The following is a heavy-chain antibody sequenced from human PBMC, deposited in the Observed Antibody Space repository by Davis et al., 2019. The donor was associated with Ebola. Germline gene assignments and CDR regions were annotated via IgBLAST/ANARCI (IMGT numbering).Heavy chain of an antibody. D-gene: IGHD2-2*02. CDR2: ISAYNGNT. Sequence: ASVKVSCKASGYTFTGYYMHWVRQAPGQGLEWMGWISAYNGNTNYAQKLQGRVTMTTDTSTSTAYMELRSLRSDDTAVYYCARDCSSTSCYMYAFDIWGQGTMVTVSS. V-gene: IGHV1-18*04. CDR1: GYTFTGYY. J-gene: IGHJ3*02. CDR3: ARDCSSTSCYMYAFDI.